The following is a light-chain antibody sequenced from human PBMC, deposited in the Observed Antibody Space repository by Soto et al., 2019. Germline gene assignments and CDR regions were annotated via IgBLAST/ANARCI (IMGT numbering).Light chain of an antibody. V-gene: IGLV2-8*01. Sequence: QSALTQPASVSGSPGQSVTISCTGTNSDVGSYNYVSWYQQHPGKAPKLIIYEVSKRPSGVPGRFSGSKSGNTASLSVSGLQTEDEDDYYSSSYAVRNHYVAFGGGTKLTVL. CDR3: SSYAVRNHYVA. CDR1: NSDVGSYNY. J-gene: IGLJ2*01. CDR2: EVS.